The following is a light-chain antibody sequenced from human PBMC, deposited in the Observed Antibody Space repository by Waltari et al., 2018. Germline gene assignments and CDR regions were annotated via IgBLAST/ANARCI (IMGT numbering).Light chain of an antibody. CDR2: TAS. CDR1: QSVSRY. J-gene: IGKJ2*01. CDR3: QQSDGIPFT. Sequence: DIKMTQSPSSLSASVGDTVTITCRASQSVSRYLNWYQQRPGEAPNHLIYTASNLQGGVPSRFSGSGSGTDFTLTIDSLQPEDFATYYCQQSDGIPFTFGQGTKLEVK. V-gene: IGKV1-39*01.